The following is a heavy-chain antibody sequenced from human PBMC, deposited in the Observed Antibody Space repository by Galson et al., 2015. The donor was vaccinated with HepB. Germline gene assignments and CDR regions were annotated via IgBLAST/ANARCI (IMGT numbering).Heavy chain of an antibody. V-gene: IGHV3-13*04. CDR2: IGTAGDT. CDR1: GFTFSSYD. J-gene: IGHJ6*02. D-gene: IGHD3-10*01. Sequence: SLRLSCAASGFTFSSYDMHWVRQATGKGLEWVSAIGTAGDTYYPGSVKGRFTISRENAKNSLYLQMNSLRAGDTAVYYCARAGGYGSGSYSVYFGMDVWGQGTTVTVSS. CDR3: ARAGGYGSGSYSVYFGMDV.